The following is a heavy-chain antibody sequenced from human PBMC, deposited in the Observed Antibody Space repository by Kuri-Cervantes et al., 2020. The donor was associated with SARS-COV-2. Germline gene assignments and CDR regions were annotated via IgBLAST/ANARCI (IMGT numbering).Heavy chain of an antibody. D-gene: IGHD5-18*01. V-gene: IGHV4-4*07. J-gene: IGHJ4*02. CDR1: GGSISSYY. CDR2: IYTSGST. Sequence: ESLKISCTVSGGSISSYYWSWIRQPAGKGLEWIGRIYTSGSTNYNPSLKSRVTISSDTSRNQFSLRLTSVTAADTAVYFCARGLGYGYGRRSPQGDFWGQGILVTVSS. CDR3: ARGLGYGYGRRSPQGDF.